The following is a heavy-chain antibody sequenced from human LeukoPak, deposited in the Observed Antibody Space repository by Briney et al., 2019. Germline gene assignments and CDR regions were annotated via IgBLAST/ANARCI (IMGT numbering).Heavy chain of an antibody. D-gene: IGHD5-18*01. V-gene: IGHV1-2*02. J-gene: IGHJ4*02. Sequence: ASVKLSCKTSGYRFTGYYLHWVRQAPGQGLEWMGWINPNSGGTNYAQKFQGRVTMTRDTSISTAYMELSRLRSDDTAVYYCARDMDTAMEDYWGQGTLVTVSS. CDR1: GYRFTGYY. CDR3: ARDMDTAMEDY. CDR2: INPNSGGT.